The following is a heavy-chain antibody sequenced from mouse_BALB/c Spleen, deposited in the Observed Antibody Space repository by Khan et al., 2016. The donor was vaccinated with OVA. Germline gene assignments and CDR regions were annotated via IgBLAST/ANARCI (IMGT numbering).Heavy chain of an antibody. J-gene: IGHJ4*01. D-gene: IGHD1-3*01. V-gene: IGHV3-2*02. Sequence: VQLQQSGPGLVKPSQSLSLTCTVTGYSITSDYVWNLIRQPPGNKLERIGYISYSGSTNYNASLKSRISITRDTSKNQFFLQLKTVNTEDTATYNCARDGARYNGAMDYWGQGTSVTVSS. CDR3: ARDGARYNGAMDY. CDR2: ISYSGST. CDR1: GYSITSDYV.